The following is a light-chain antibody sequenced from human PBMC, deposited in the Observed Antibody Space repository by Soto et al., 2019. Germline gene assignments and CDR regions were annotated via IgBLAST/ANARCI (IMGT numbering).Light chain of an antibody. CDR3: QQRQYWPPIT. J-gene: IGKJ5*01. V-gene: IGKV3D-20*02. Sequence: EIVMTQSPATLSVSPGEWATLSCRASQSVSSSYLAWHQQKPGQAPRLLIYGASSRATGIPDRFSGSGSGTDFTLTISSLEPEDCAIYYCQQRQYWPPITVGQGTRLEIK. CDR1: QSVSSSY. CDR2: GAS.